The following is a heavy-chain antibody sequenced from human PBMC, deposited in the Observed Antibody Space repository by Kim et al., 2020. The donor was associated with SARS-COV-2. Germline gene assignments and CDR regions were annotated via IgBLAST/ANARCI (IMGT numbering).Heavy chain of an antibody. J-gene: IGHJ6*02. Sequence: SETLSLTCTVSGGSISSYYWSWIRQPPGKGLEWIGYIYYSGSTNYNPSLKSRVTISVDTSKNQFSLKLSSVTAADTAVYYCARDTPRSSTSQGGMDVWGQGTTVTVSS. CDR3: ARDTPRSSTSQGGMDV. D-gene: IGHD2-2*01. CDR1: GGSISSYY. V-gene: IGHV4-59*01. CDR2: IYYSGST.